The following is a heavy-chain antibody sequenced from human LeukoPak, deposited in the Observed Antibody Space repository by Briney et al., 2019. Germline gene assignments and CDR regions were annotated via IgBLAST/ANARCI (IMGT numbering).Heavy chain of an antibody. V-gene: IGHV4-59*01. CDR1: GASISRDY. D-gene: IGHD1-26*01. Sequence: SETLSLTCTVSGASISRDYWTWIRQPPGKGLEWIGYIYNGGSTTYSPSLNSRVTISLDTSNNQVSLRLSSETAADTAVYYCAKGGTYGGGADYWGQGTLVTVSS. CDR3: AKGGTYGGGADY. CDR2: IYNGGST. J-gene: IGHJ4*02.